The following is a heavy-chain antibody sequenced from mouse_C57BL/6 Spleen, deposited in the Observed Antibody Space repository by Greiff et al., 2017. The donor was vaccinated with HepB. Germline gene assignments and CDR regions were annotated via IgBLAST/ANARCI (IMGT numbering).Heavy chain of an antibody. CDR1: GFTFSSYG. V-gene: IGHV5-6*01. J-gene: IGHJ2*01. Sequence: EVQLVESGGDLVKPGGSLKLSCAASGFTFSSYGMSWVRQTPDKRLEWVATISSGGSYTYYPDSVKGRFTISRDNAKNTLYLQMSSLKSEDTAMYYCARQISYYFDYWGQGTTLTVSS. CDR2: ISSGGSYT. CDR3: ARQISYYFDY.